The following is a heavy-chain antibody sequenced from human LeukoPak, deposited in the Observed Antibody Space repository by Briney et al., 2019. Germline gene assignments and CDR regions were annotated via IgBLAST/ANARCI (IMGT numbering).Heavy chain of an antibody. J-gene: IGHJ4*02. CDR1: GGSISSYY. V-gene: IGHV4-4*07. D-gene: IGHD3-22*01. Sequence: SETLSLTCTVSGGSISSYYWNWIRQPAGKGLEWIGRIYTSGNTNYSPSLKSRVTISVDKSKNQFSLKLSSVTPADTAVYYCAGTDTSGYDRFDYWGQGALVTVSS. CDR2: IYTSGNT. CDR3: AGTDTSGYDRFDY.